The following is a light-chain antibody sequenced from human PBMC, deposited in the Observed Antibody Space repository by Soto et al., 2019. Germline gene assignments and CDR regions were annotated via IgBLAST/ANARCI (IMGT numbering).Light chain of an antibody. CDR1: QSISSW. Sequence: DIQMTQSPSTLSASVGDRVTISCRASQSISSWLAWYQQKPGKAPKLLISKASNLESGVSSRFSGSGSGTEFTLTISSLQPDDFATDYCQQYNSYGVTFGQGTKLEIK. J-gene: IGKJ2*01. CDR3: QQYNSYGVT. CDR2: KAS. V-gene: IGKV1-5*03.